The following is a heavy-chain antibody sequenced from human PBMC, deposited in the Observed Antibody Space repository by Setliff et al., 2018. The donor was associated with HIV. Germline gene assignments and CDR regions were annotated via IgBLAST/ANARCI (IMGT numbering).Heavy chain of an antibody. J-gene: IGHJ5*02. D-gene: IGHD2-8*01. CDR2: IFYTGST. CDR1: GGSISSYY. Sequence: PSETLSLTCTVSGGSISSYYWGWIRQPPGKGLEWIGDIFYTGSTYYNPSLKSRVAISVDTSENQFSLKLNSVTAADTAVYYCARRGRDGVFIMFATGFDPWGQGALVTVPQ. V-gene: IGHV4-39*01. CDR3: ARRGRDGVFIMFATGFDP.